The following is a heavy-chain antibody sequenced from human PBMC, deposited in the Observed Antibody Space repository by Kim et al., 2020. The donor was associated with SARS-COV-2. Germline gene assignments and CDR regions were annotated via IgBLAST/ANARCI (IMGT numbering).Heavy chain of an antibody. V-gene: IGHV1-69*13. D-gene: IGHD3-22*01. J-gene: IGHJ3*02. CDR3: AREGRYPNYYDSSGYYQAPFAFDI. CDR1: GGTFSSYA. Sequence: SVKVSCKASGGTFSSYAISWVRQAPGQGLEWMGGIIPIFGTANYAQKFQGRVTITADESTSTAYMELSSLRSEDTAVYYCAREGRYPNYYDSSGYYQAPFAFDIWGQGTMVTVSS. CDR2: IIPIFGTA.